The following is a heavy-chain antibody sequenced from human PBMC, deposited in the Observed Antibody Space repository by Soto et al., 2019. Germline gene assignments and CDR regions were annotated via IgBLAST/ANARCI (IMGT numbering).Heavy chain of an antibody. J-gene: IGHJ3*02. CDR2: INAGNGNT. CDR3: ARSPYYYDSSGYPYDAFDI. CDR1: GYTFTSYA. V-gene: IGHV1-3*01. D-gene: IGHD3-22*01. Sequence: ASVKVSCKASGYTFTSYAMHWVRQAPGQRLEWMGWINAGNGNTKYSQKFQGRVTITTDTSASTAYMELSSLRSEDTAVYYCARSPYYYDSSGYPYDAFDIWGQGTMVTVSS.